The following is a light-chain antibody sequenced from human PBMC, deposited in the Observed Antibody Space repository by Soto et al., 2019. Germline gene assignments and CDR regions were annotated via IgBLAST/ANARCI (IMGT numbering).Light chain of an antibody. V-gene: IGKV1-5*01. CDR3: QQYNTYSP. Sequence: DIQMTQSPSTLSASVGDTVSITCRASQSISRWLAWYQQKPGKAPKALIYDASTLRSGVPSRFSGGGSGTEFTLTISSLQPDDFATYYCQQYNTYSPFGQGTRLEIK. CDR2: DAS. J-gene: IGKJ5*01. CDR1: QSISRW.